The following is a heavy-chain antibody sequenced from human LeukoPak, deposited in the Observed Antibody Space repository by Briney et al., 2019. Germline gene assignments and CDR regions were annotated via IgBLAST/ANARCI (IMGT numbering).Heavy chain of an antibody. Sequence: PGGSLRLSCAASGFTLSGHWMHWFRQPPGKGLAWVSRNKYDGSESYYADSVKGRFTISRDNAKNTLYLQMNGLRVEDTAVYYCAKSDWFDPWGQGTLVTVSS. CDR2: NKYDGSES. V-gene: IGHV3-74*01. CDR1: GFTLSGHW. CDR3: AKSDWFDP. J-gene: IGHJ5*02.